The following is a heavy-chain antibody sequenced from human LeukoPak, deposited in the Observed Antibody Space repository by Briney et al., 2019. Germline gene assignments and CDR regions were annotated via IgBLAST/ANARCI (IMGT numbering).Heavy chain of an antibody. CDR3: ARDHEVATIRYFDY. CDR2: INHSGST. D-gene: IGHD5-24*01. V-gene: IGHV4-34*01. CDR1: GGSFSGYY. J-gene: IGHJ4*02. Sequence: SETLSLTCAVYGGSFSGYYWSWIRQPPGKGLEWIGEINHSGSTNYNPSLKSRVTISVDTSKNQFSLKLSSVAAADTAVYYCARDHEVATIRYFDYWGQGTLVTVSS.